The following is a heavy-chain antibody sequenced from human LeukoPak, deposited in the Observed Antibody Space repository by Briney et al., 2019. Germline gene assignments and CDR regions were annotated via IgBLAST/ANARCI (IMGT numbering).Heavy chain of an antibody. CDR2: ISGSGGST. J-gene: IGHJ4*02. D-gene: IGHD6-19*01. CDR1: EFTFSSYA. Sequence: GGSLRLSCAASEFTFSSYAMSWVRQAPGKGLEWVSAISGSGGSTYYADSVKGRFTISRDNSKNTLYLQMNSLRAEDTAVYYCAKAIAVAGTSYFGDYWGQGTLVTVSS. CDR3: AKAIAVAGTSYFGDY. V-gene: IGHV3-23*01.